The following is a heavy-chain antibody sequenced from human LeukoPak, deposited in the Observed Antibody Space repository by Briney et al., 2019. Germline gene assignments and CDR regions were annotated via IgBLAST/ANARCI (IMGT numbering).Heavy chain of an antibody. Sequence: PGGSLRLSCAASRFTFSSYSMNWVRQAPGKGLEWVSSISSSGSYIYYADSVKGRFTISRDNAKNSLYLQMNSLRAEDTAVYYCARDALLWFGEFRGFDPWGQGTLVTVSS. V-gene: IGHV3-21*01. D-gene: IGHD3-10*01. J-gene: IGHJ5*02. CDR2: ISSSGSYI. CDR3: ARDALLWFGEFRGFDP. CDR1: RFTFSSYS.